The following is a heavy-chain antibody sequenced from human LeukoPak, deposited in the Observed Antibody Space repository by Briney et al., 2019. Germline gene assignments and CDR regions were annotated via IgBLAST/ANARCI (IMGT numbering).Heavy chain of an antibody. CDR3: ARGGFSGGILRYFDL. CDR2: IYYSGST. V-gene: IGHV4-61*08. D-gene: IGHD2-15*01. Sequence: SQTLSLTCTVSGGSISSGGYYWSWIRQPPGKGLEWIGYIYYSGSTNYNPSLKSRVTMLVDTSKNQFSLRLSSVTAADTAVYYCARGGFSGGILRYFDLWGRGTLVTVSS. J-gene: IGHJ2*01. CDR1: GGSISSGGYY.